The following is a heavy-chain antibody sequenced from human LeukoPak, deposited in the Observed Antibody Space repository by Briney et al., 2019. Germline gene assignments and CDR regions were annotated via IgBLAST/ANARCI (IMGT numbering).Heavy chain of an antibody. CDR2: IFPGDSDT. V-gene: IGHV5-51*01. J-gene: IGHJ4*02. Sequence: GESLKISCKAYGYSFSTNWIGWVRQVPGKGPEWMGIIFPGDSDTRYSPSFQGQVTISADKSISTACLQWNSLKASDTAMYYCARPGANNYGSDWGQGTLVTVSS. CDR3: ARPGANNYGSD. D-gene: IGHD3-10*01. CDR1: GYSFSTNW.